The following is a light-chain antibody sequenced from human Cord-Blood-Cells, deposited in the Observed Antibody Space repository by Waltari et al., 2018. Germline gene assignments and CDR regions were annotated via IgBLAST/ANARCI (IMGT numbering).Light chain of an antibody. CDR1: QSISSY. Sequence: IQMTQFLSSLSASVGDRVTITCRASQSISSYLNWYQQKPGKAPKLLIYAASSLQSGVPSRFSGSGSGTDFTLTISSLQPEDFATYYCQQNYSTPFTFGPGTKVDIK. CDR3: QQNYSTPFT. V-gene: IGKV1-39*01. CDR2: AAS. J-gene: IGKJ3*01.